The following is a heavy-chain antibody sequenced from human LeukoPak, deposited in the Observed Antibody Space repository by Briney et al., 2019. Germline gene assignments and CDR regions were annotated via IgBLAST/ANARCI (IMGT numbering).Heavy chain of an antibody. D-gene: IGHD6-19*01. CDR3: ARVNFSGWYVYYYYYYMDV. CDR1: AYSISSGYY. Sequence: PSETLSLTCTVSAYSISSGYYWGWIRQPPGKGLEWIGEINHSGSTNYNPSLKSRVTISVDTSKNQFSLKLSSVTAADTAVYYCARVNFSGWYVYYYYYYMDVWGKGTTVTISS. CDR2: INHSGST. J-gene: IGHJ6*03. V-gene: IGHV4-38-2*02.